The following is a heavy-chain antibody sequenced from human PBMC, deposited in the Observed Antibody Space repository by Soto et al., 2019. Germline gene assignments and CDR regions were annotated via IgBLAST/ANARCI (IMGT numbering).Heavy chain of an antibody. CDR2: IYYSGST. J-gene: IGHJ6*03. V-gene: IGHV4-59*01. CDR1: GGSISSNY. Sequence: QVQLQESGPGLVKPSETLSLTCTVSGGSISSNYWSWIRQPPGKGLEWIGFIYYSGSTNYNPSLKSRVTMSLDTSKNRFSLKLSSVTAADTAVYFCARVAYNFWSGWGGAGYYYYMDVWGKGTTVTVSS. D-gene: IGHD3-3*01. CDR3: ARVAYNFWSGWGGAGYYYYMDV.